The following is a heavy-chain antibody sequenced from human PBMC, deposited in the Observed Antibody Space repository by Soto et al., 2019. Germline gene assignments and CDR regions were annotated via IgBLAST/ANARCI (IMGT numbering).Heavy chain of an antibody. J-gene: IGHJ4*02. D-gene: IGHD6-19*01. V-gene: IGHV3-30*03. CDR3: VAGQYFFDY. CDR2: ISYDGSNK. CDR1: GFSFSSYG. Sequence: QVQLVESGGGVVQPGRSLRLSCAASGFSFSSYGMQWVRQAPGTRLEWVAVISYDGSNKYYADSVKDRFTISRDNSKKTLYLQMNSLRADDTAVYYCVAGQYFFDYCGQGTLVTVSS.